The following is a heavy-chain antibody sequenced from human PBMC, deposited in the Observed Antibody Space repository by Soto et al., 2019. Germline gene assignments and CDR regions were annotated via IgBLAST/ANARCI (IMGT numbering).Heavy chain of an antibody. D-gene: IGHD6-13*01. CDR3: ARVVARQQLFAY. Sequence: GGSLRLSCAASGFTFSSYAMSWVRQAPGKGLEWVANIKQDGSEKYYVDSVKGRFAISRDNAKNSLYLQMNSLRAEDTAVYYCARVVARQQLFAYWGQGTLVTVSS. CDR2: IKQDGSEK. J-gene: IGHJ4*02. CDR1: GFTFSSYA. V-gene: IGHV3-7*05.